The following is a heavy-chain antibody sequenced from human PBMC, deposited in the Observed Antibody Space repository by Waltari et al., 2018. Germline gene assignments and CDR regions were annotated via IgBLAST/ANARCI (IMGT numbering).Heavy chain of an antibody. CDR1: GGTFSSYA. D-gene: IGHD3-22*01. CDR2: IIPIFGTA. CDR3: ARERKDSSGVYYYYGMDV. Sequence: QVQLVQSGAEVKKPGSSVKVSCKASGGTFSSYAISWVRQAPGPGLEWVGGIIPIFGTANSAQKFQGRVTITADESTSTAYMELGSLRAEETAVDYCARERKDSSGVYYYYGMDVWGQGTTVTVSS. J-gene: IGHJ6*02. V-gene: IGHV1-69*01.